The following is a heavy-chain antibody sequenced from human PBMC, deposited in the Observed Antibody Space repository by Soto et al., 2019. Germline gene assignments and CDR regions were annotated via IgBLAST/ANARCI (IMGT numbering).Heavy chain of an antibody. V-gene: IGHV1-46*03. J-gene: IGHJ4*02. Sequence: QVQLVQSGAEVKKPGASVKVSCKASGYTFTNFYVHWVRQAPGQGLECMGRINPSGGSASYAQRFQGRVTMTRDTSTSTVYMQLRSLRSEDTAVYFCARGGSVVVVTDGFGYWGQGTLVTVSS. CDR3: ARGGSVVVVTDGFGY. CDR2: INPSGGSA. D-gene: IGHD2-21*02. CDR1: GYTFTNFY.